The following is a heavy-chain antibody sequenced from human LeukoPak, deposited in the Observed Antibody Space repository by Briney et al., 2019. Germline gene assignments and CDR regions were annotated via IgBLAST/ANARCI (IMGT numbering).Heavy chain of an antibody. V-gene: IGHV3-30*04. Sequence: GGSLRLSCAASGFTFSSYVMHWVRQAPGKGLEWVAIISYDGSNEYYADSVKGRFTISRDNSKNTLYLQMNSLRAADTAVYYCARDRGDGYYYDSSGYSDYWGQGTLVTVSS. CDR1: GFTFSSYV. CDR2: ISYDGSNE. J-gene: IGHJ4*02. CDR3: ARDRGDGYYYDSSGYSDY. D-gene: IGHD3-22*01.